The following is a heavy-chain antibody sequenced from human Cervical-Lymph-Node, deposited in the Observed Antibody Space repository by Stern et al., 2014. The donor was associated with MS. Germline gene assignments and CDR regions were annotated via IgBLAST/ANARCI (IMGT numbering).Heavy chain of an antibody. Sequence: VQLEESGAEVKKPGSSVKVSCKASGGTFSSYAISWVRQAPGQGLEWMGGTIPIFGTANYAQKFQGRVTITADESTSTAYMELSSLRSEDTAVYYCATREITYYDYVWGSYLYWGQGTLVTVSS. CDR2: TIPIFGTA. CDR1: GGTFSSYA. CDR3: ATREITYYDYVWGSYLY. J-gene: IGHJ4*02. V-gene: IGHV1-69*01. D-gene: IGHD3-16*02.